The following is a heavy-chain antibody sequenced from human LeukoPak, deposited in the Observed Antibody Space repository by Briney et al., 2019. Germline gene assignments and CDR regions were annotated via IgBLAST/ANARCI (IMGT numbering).Heavy chain of an antibody. CDR3: ARDQVVVIHAPGY. D-gene: IGHD3-22*01. V-gene: IGHV1-2*02. CDR1: GYTFTGYY. Sequence: ASVKVSCKASGYTFTGYYMHWVRQAPGQGLEYMGWINPNSGGTNYAQKFQDRVTMTRDTSTSTVYMELSSLRSEDTAVYYCARDQVVVIHAPGYWGQGTLVTVSS. J-gene: IGHJ4*02. CDR2: INPNSGGT.